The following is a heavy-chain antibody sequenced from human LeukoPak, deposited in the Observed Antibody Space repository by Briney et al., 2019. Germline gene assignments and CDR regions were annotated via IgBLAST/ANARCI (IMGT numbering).Heavy chain of an antibody. CDR3: ARGFLGITLLLGAFDI. Sequence: KPGGSLRLSCAASSFTFSSYSMNWVRQAPGKGLEWVSSITTSSSYIYYADSVKGRFTISRDNAKNSLYLQMNSLRAEDTAVYYCARGFLGITLLLGAFDIWGQGTMVTVSS. J-gene: IGHJ3*02. CDR2: ITTSSSYI. CDR1: SFTFSSYS. V-gene: IGHV3-21*01. D-gene: IGHD3-3*01.